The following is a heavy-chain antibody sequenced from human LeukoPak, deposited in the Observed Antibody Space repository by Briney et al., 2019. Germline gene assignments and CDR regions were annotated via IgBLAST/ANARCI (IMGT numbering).Heavy chain of an antibody. J-gene: IGHJ3*02. V-gene: IGHV4-59*01. CDR1: GGSIRSYY. Sequence: SETLSLTCTVSGGSIRSYYWSWIRQPPGKGLEWIGYIYYFESSNYNPSLKSRVTISIDTSKNQVSLKLSSVTAADTGVYYCGAYCNSQPWPFDIWGPGTTVTV. CDR2: IYYFESS. D-gene: IGHD2/OR15-2a*01. CDR3: GAYCNSQPWPFDI.